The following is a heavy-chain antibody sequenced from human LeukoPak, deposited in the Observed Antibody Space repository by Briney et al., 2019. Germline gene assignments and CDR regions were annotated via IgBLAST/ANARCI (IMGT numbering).Heavy chain of an antibody. D-gene: IGHD6-19*01. J-gene: IGHJ4*02. CDR2: IYHSGST. CDR3: ARRSEQWLVLDY. Sequence: SETLSLTCAVSGGSISSSNWWSWVRQPPGKGLEWIGEIYHSGSTNYNPSLKSRVTISEDTSKNQFSLKLSSVTAADTAVYYCARRSEQWLVLDYWGQGTLVTVSS. V-gene: IGHV4-4*02. CDR1: GGSISSSNW.